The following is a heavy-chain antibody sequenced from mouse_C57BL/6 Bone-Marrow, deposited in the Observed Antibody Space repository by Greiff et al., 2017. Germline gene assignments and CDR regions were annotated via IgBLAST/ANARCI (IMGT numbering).Heavy chain of an antibody. Sequence: QVQLQQSGPELVKPGASVKLSCKASGYTFTSYDINWVKQRPGQGLEWLGWIYPRDGSTKYKEKIKGKATLTVDTSTSTAYMELHRLTAEDSAVYFCARLEFDGSSGDWYFEVWGTGTTVTVSS. J-gene: IGHJ1*03. D-gene: IGHD1-1*01. CDR3: ARLEFDGSSGDWYFEV. V-gene: IGHV1-85*01. CDR2: IYPRDGST. CDR1: GYTFTSYD.